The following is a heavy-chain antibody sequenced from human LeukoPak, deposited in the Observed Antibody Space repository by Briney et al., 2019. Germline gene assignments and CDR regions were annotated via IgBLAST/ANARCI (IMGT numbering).Heavy chain of an antibody. J-gene: IGHJ4*02. D-gene: IGHD2-21*02. CDR2: ISETGRTT. V-gene: IGHV3-23*01. CDR1: GFSFDAYA. CDR3: AKDHNNTDYYYYFDS. Sequence: GGSLRISCAASGFSFDAYAMSWVRQAPGKGLEWVSGISETGRTTSYTDSVKGRFTISRDNSKNTLHLQMNRLRAEDTALYYCAKDHNNTDYYYYFDSWGQGTLVTVSS.